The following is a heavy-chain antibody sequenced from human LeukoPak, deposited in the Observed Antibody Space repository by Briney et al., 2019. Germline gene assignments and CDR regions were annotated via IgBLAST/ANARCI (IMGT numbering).Heavy chain of an antibody. D-gene: IGHD6-13*01. CDR1: GFTFSGSG. Sequence: GGSLRLSCAASGFTFSGSGMHWVRQAPGKGLEWVAFIRNDGTNKYYAESVKGRFTISRDNSKNTLYLQMNSLRAEDTAVYYCAKDKAAASYYYYYYMDVWGKGTTVTISS. CDR3: AKDKAAASYYYYYYMDV. J-gene: IGHJ6*03. V-gene: IGHV3-30*02. CDR2: IRNDGTNK.